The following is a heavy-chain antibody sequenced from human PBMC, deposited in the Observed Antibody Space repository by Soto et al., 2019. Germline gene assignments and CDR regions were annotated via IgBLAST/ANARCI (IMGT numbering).Heavy chain of an antibody. CDR1: GFTFSSYS. CDR2: ISSSSSYI. Sequence: PGGSLRLSCAASGFTFSSYSMNWVRQAPGKGLEWVSSISSSSSYIYYADSVKGRFTISRDNAKNSLYLQMNSLRAEDTAVYYCARDLSRWFGVWSYYYYYGMDVWGQGTTVTVSS. D-gene: IGHD3-10*01. V-gene: IGHV3-21*01. J-gene: IGHJ6*02. CDR3: ARDLSRWFGVWSYYYYYGMDV.